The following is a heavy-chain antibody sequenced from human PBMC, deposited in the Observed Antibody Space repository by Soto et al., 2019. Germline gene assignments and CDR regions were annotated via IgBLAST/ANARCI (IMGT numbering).Heavy chain of an antibody. J-gene: IGHJ4*02. Sequence: QVQLVQSGAEVKKPGSSVKVSCKASGGTFSSYTISWVRQAPGQGLEWMGRIIPILGIANYAQKFQGRVKITADKSTSTDYMELSRLRSEDTAVYYCTRTLSAVMVRGATKEYYFDYWGQGTLVTVSS. CDR2: IIPILGIA. D-gene: IGHD3-10*01. CDR3: TRTLSAVMVRGATKEYYFDY. V-gene: IGHV1-69*02. CDR1: GGTFSSYT.